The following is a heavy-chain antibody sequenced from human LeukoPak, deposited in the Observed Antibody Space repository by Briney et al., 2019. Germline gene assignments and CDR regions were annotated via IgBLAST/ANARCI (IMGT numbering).Heavy chain of an antibody. CDR1: GFTFSSYA. V-gene: IGHV3-30-3*01. D-gene: IGHD2-2*01. Sequence: GSLRLSCAASGFTFSSYAMHWVRQAPGKGLEWVAVISYDGSNKYYADSVKGRFTISRDNSKNTLYLQMNSLKTEDTAVYYCTAAQKIVVVPAAPDYWGQGTLVTVSS. J-gene: IGHJ4*02. CDR3: TAAQKIVVVPAAPDY. CDR2: ISYDGSNK.